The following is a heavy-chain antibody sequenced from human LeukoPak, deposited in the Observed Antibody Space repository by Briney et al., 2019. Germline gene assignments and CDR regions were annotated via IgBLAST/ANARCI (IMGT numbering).Heavy chain of an antibody. Sequence: PGGSLRLSCGASGXTFSSYEMNWVRQAPGKGLEWVSYISSSGSTRNYADSVKGRFTISRDNAKNSLYLQMNSLRADDTGVYYCARDSGAVAFDYWGQGTLVTVSS. CDR1: GXTFSSYE. CDR3: ARDSGAVAFDY. CDR2: ISSSGSTR. J-gene: IGHJ4*02. D-gene: IGHD6-19*01. V-gene: IGHV3-48*03.